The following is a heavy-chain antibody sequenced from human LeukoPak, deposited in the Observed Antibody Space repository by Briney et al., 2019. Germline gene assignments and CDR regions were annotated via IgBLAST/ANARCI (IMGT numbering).Heavy chain of an antibody. CDR2: IYYSGST. CDR1: GGSISSYY. J-gene: IGHJ6*03. D-gene: IGHD6-13*01. CDR3: ARGLRGQQLVYYYYYYMDV. Sequence: PSETLSLTCTVSGGSISSYYWSWIRQPPGKGLEWIGYIYYSGSTNYNPSLKSRVTISVDTSKNQFSLKLSSVTAADTAVYYCARGLRGQQLVYYYYYYMDVWGKGTTVTVSS. V-gene: IGHV4-59*01.